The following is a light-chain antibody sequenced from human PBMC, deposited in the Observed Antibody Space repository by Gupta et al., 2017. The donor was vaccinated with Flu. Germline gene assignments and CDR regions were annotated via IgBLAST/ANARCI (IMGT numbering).Light chain of an antibody. Sequence: EIALTDSPPTLSLSPGERATLSCRASQSVSSYLAWYQQKPGQAPRLLIYDASNRATGVPARFSGSGSGTDFTLTISSLQPEDFAVYYCQQRSNWYTFGQGTKLEIK. J-gene: IGKJ2*01. CDR2: DAS. CDR3: QQRSNWYT. V-gene: IGKV3-11*01. CDR1: QSVSSY.